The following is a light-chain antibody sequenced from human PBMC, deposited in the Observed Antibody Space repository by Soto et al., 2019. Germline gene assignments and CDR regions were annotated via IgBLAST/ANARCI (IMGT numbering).Light chain of an antibody. Sequence: QSALTQPASVSGSPGQSITISCTGTSSDVGGYDYVSWYQQHPGKAPKLMIYDVSSRPSGVSNRFSGSKSGNTASLTISGLQAEDEADYYCSSYTSSSTGVVFGGGTKVTVL. CDR2: DVS. CDR1: SSDVGGYDY. J-gene: IGLJ2*01. V-gene: IGLV2-14*01. CDR3: SSYTSSSTGVV.